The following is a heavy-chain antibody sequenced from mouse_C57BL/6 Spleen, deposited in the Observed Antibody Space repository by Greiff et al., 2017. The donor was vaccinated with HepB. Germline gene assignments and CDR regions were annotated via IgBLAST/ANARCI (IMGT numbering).Heavy chain of an antibody. CDR3: ARGGVDIDY. Sequence: DVKLQESGPGLVKPSQSLSLTCSVTGYSFTSGYYWNWIRQCPGNKLEWMFYIRYDGSNNYNPSLKNRISITPDTSKNQFFLKLNSVTTEATATYYCARGGVDIDYWGQGTTLTVSS. V-gene: IGHV3-6*01. CDR1: GYSFTSGYY. J-gene: IGHJ2*01. CDR2: IRYDGSN.